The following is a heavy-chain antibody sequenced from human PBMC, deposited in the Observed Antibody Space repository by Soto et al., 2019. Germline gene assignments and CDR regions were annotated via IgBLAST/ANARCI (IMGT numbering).Heavy chain of an antibody. CDR2: MNPNSGNT. V-gene: IGHV1-8*01. CDR3: ATLSLESHLGGDYLDGTFISDY. CDR1: GYTFTSYD. J-gene: IGHJ4*02. D-gene: IGHD4-17*01. Sequence: ASVKVSCKASGYTFTSYDINWVRQATGQGLEWMGWMNPNSGNTGYAQKFQGRVTMTRNTSISTAYMELSSLRSEDTAVYYCATLSLESHLGGDYLDGTFISDYWGQGTLVTVSS.